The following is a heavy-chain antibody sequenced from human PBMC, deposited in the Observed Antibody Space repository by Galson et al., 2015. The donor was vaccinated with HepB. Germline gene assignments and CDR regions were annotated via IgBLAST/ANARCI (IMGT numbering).Heavy chain of an antibody. CDR1: GGTFRGTFSSYA. CDR3: ARDLGRPRFDY. D-gene: IGHD3-16*01. J-gene: IGHJ4*02. Sequence: SVKVSCKASGGTFRGTFSSYAIIWVRQAPGQGLEWMGGILPIFGTANYTQKFQGRVTITADESTSTAYMELSSLRSEDTAVYYCARDLGRPRFDYWGQGTLVTVSS. V-gene: IGHV1-69*13. CDR2: ILPIFGTA.